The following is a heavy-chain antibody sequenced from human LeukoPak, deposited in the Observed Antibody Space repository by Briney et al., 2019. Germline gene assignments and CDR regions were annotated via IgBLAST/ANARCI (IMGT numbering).Heavy chain of an antibody. CDR1: GGSISSYY. V-gene: IGHV4-59*01. J-gene: IGHJ4*02. CDR2: IYYTGST. Sequence: PSETQSLTCTVSGGSISSYYWSWIRQPPGKGLEWIGYIYYTGSTDYNPSLKSRVAISVDTSKNQFSLKLSSVTAADTAIYYCARGSKAAPGTFDYWGQGTLVTVSS. D-gene: IGHD6-13*01. CDR3: ARGSKAAPGTFDY.